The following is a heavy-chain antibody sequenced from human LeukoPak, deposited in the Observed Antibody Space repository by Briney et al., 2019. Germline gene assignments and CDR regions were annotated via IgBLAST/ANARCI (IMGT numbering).Heavy chain of an antibody. CDR3: ARESLSARIAVAGGVLLY. CDR2: INPNSGGT. Sequence: GASVKVSCKXSGYTVTSYGVSWVRQAPGQGLEWMGRINPNSGGTNYAQKFQGRVTMTRDTSISTAYMELSRLRSDDTAVYYCARESLSARIAVAGGVLLYWGQGTLVTVSS. J-gene: IGHJ4*02. CDR1: GYTVTSYG. V-gene: IGHV1-2*06. D-gene: IGHD6-19*01.